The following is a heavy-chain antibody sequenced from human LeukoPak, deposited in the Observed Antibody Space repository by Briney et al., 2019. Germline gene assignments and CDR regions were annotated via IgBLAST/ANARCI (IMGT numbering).Heavy chain of an antibody. Sequence: PGGSLRLSCAASGFTFSSYAMNWVRQAPGKGLEWVSVIYSAGNTYYADSVKGRFTISRHNSENTLYLQMNSLRVEDTAVYYCARGGTPGYSSGRIDYWGQGTLVTVSS. CDR3: ARGGTPGYSSGRIDY. CDR1: GFTFSSYA. D-gene: IGHD6-19*01. CDR2: IYSAGNT. V-gene: IGHV3-53*04. J-gene: IGHJ4*02.